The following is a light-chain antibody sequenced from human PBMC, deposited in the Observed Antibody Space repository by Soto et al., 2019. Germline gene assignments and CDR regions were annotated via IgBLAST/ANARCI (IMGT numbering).Light chain of an antibody. J-gene: IGLJ1*01. CDR2: DVS. V-gene: IGLV2-23*02. CDR3: CSYAGSGAYV. Sequence: QSALTQPASVSGSPGQSITISCTGTSSDVGSYKFVFWFQQHPGKAPKLMIYDVSKRLSGVSNRFSGSKSGNTASLTISGLQAEDEADYYCCSYAGSGAYVFGTGTKVTVL. CDR1: SSDVGSYKF.